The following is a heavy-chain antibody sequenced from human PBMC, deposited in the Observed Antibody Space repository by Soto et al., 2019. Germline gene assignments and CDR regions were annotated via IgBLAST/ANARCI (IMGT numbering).Heavy chain of an antibody. V-gene: IGHV4-59*12. J-gene: IGHJ6*02. Sequence: SETLSLTCTVSGGSISRYYWSWIRQPPGKGLEWIGYLYNTGSTIYNPSLESRVTISVDKSKNQFSLKLSSVTAADTAVYYCAGHPLWFGELQAYYYYGMDVWGQGTTVTVSS. CDR2: LYNTGST. D-gene: IGHD3-10*01. CDR3: AGHPLWFGELQAYYYYGMDV. CDR1: GGSISRYY.